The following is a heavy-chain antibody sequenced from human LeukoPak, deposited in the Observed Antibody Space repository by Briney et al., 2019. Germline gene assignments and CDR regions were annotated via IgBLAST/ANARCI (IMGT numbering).Heavy chain of an antibody. CDR1: GGSISSHY. D-gene: IGHD2-15*01. J-gene: IGHJ6*03. CDR3: GRDALVGYFSYYYMDV. V-gene: IGHV4-59*11. Sequence: PSETLSLTCTVSGGSISSHYWTWIRQSPVKGLEWIGDISNSGSTSYNPSLKSRVSISIDTSKNQFSLKLSSVTAADTAVYYCGRDALVGYFSYYYMDVWGKGTTVTVSS. CDR2: ISNSGST.